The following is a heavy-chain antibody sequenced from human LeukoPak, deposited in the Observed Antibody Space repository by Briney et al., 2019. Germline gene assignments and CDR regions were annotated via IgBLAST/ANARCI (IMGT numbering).Heavy chain of an antibody. CDR2: ISGSAGTS. V-gene: IGHV3-23*01. D-gene: IGHD2-8*01. CDR3: ARDRGVTPRRNYFDH. CDR1: GFSFSDYA. J-gene: IGHJ4*02. Sequence: GGSLRLSCAASGFSFSDYAMSWVRQAPGKGLEWVSGISGSAGTSYHADSVKGRFTISRDNSKNTLYLQMNSLRVEVTAVYYCARDRGVTPRRNYFDHWGQGSLVAVSS.